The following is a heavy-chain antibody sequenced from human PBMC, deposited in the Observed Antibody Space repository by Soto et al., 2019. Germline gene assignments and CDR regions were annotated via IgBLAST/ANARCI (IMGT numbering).Heavy chain of an antibody. V-gene: IGHV4-59*01. CDR3: ARRSVGNFDY. D-gene: IGHD3-10*01. CDR2: IYYSGST. CDR1: GGSISSYY. Sequence: QVQLQESGPGLVKPSETLSLTCTVSGGSISSYYWSWIRQPPGKGLEWIGYIYYSGSTNYNPSLTRRVTRSVDTAKNQYSLKLSAVTAVNTAVYYVARRSVGNFDYWGQGTLVTVSS. J-gene: IGHJ4*02.